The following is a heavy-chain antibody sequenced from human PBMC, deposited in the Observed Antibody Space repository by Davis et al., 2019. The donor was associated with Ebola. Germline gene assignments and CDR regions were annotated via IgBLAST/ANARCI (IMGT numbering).Heavy chain of an antibody. CDR1: GFTFSSYS. CDR2: ISSSSSTI. CDR3: ARGPAIFGVVMDINWFDP. J-gene: IGHJ5*02. V-gene: IGHV3-48*02. Sequence: GGSLRLSCAASGFTFSSYSMNWVRQAPGKGLEWVSYISSSSSTIYYAYSVKGRFTISRDNAKNSLYLQMNSLRDEDTAVYYCARGPAIFGVVMDINWFDPWGQGTLVTVSS. D-gene: IGHD3-3*01.